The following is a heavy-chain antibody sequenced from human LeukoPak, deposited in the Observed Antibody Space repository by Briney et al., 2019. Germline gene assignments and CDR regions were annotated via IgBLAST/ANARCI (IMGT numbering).Heavy chain of an antibody. V-gene: IGHV1-69*04. CDR2: ILPIFDMA. Sequence: SSVKVSCKASGGTFSTYAITWVRQAPGQGLEWMGSILPIFDMANYAQKFQGRVTITADKSTRTDYMELSSLRSDDTAVYYCARDGGWLQTQNHYYYHGMDVWGQGTTVTVSS. CDR1: GGTFSTYA. J-gene: IGHJ6*02. CDR3: ARDGGWLQTQNHYYYHGMDV. D-gene: IGHD5-24*01.